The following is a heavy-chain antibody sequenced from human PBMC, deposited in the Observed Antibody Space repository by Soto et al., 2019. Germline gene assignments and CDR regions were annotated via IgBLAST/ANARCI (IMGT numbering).Heavy chain of an antibody. CDR2: INPNRGGT. D-gene: IGHD2-8*01. CDR1: GYTFTDYS. CDR3: ARDVTRTQSCTNGVCYYHYYDMDV. V-gene: IGHV1-2*02. J-gene: IGHJ6*02. Sequence: GASVKVSCKASGYTFTDYSVHWVRQAPGQGLEWMGWINPNRGGTKAEQEFKGRGTVTRDTSISTAYMDLSRLRSDDTAVYYCARDVTRTQSCTNGVCYYHYYDMDVWGQGTMVTVS.